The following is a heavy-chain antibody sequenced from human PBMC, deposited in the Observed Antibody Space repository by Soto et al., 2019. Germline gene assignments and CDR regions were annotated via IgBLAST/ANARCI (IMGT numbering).Heavy chain of an antibody. CDR2: IIPIFGTA. CDR3: ASGAESSPNDYSIYEPYYCYNGTAV. Sequence: QVQLVQSGAEVKKPGSSVKVSCKASGGTFSSSAISWVRQAPGQGLEWMGGIIPIFGTANYAQKFQGRVTITADEATSTAYMVLSSLRSDDTAVYYCASGAESSPNDYSIYEPYYCYNGTAVWGQGTTVTVSS. V-gene: IGHV1-69*12. D-gene: IGHD4-4*01. CDR1: GGTFSSSA. J-gene: IGHJ6*02.